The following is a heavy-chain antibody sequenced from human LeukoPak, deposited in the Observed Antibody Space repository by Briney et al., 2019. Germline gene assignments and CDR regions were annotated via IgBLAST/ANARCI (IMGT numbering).Heavy chain of an antibody. CDR3: ARVPYSSSWYYFDY. Sequence: GGSLRLSCAASGFTVSSNYMSWVRQAPGKGLEWVSVIYSGGSTYYVDSVKGRFSISRDNSKNTLYLQMNSLRAEDTAVYYCARVPYSSSWYYFDYWGQGNLVTVSS. CDR1: GFTVSSNY. J-gene: IGHJ4*02. V-gene: IGHV3-66*01. CDR2: IYSGGST. D-gene: IGHD6-13*01.